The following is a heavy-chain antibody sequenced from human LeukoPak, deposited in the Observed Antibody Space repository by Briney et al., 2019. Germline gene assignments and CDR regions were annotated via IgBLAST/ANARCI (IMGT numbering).Heavy chain of an antibody. CDR2: IYYSGST. D-gene: IGHD3-10*02. CDR3: ASQYFLILSLYYFDN. V-gene: IGHV4-39*01. CDR1: GVSISSSNSY. J-gene: IGHJ4*02. Sequence: SETLSLTCTVSGVSISSSNSYWGWIRQPPGKGLEWIGSIYYSGSTYYNPSLKSRVTISVDTSKNQFSLKLSSVTAADTAVYYCASQYFLILSLYYFDNWGQGTLVTVSS.